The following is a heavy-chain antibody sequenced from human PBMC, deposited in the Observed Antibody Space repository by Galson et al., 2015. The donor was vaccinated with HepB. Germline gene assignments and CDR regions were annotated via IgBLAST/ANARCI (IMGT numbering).Heavy chain of an antibody. D-gene: IGHD6-13*01. CDR1: GYTFTSYG. Sequence: SVKVSCKASGYTFTSYGISWVRQAPGQGLEWMGWINPNSGGTNYAQKFQGWVTMTRDTSISTAYMELSRLRSDDTAVYYCARDGGTGYSSSWYYFDYWGQGTLVTVSS. CDR3: ARDGGTGYSSSWYYFDY. CDR2: INPNSGGT. J-gene: IGHJ4*02. V-gene: IGHV1-2*04.